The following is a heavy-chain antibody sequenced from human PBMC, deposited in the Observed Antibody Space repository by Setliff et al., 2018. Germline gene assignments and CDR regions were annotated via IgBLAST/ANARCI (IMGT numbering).Heavy chain of an antibody. V-gene: IGHV4-34*01. CDR1: GGSFSGYY. CDR2: VNHTGST. J-gene: IGHJ5*02. D-gene: IGHD2-2*01. CDR3: ARGYCSSPSCFFAGWFDP. Sequence: SETLSLTCAVYGGSFSGYYWSWIRQPPGKGLEWIGEVNHTGSTNYSPSLKSRVTISVDTSKNQFSLKLTSVTAADTAVYYCARGYCSSPSCFFAGWFDPWGQGTLVTVSS.